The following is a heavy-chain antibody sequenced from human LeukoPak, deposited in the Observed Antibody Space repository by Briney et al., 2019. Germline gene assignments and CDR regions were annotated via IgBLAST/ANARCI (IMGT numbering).Heavy chain of an antibody. V-gene: IGHV4-38-2*02. J-gene: IGHJ3*02. CDR1: GYSISSGYY. D-gene: IGHD1-1*01. Sequence: SETLSLTCSVSGYSISSGYYWGWIRQPPGKGLEWIGSVYHSASTHYNPSLKSRVTISVEASKNQFSLKLSSVTAADTAVYYCARGPNWKIEGGAFFIWGQGTMVTVSS. CDR3: ARGPNWKIEGGAFFI. CDR2: VYHSAST.